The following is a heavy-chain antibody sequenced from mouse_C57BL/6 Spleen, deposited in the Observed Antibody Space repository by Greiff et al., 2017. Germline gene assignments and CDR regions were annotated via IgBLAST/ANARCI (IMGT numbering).Heavy chain of an antibody. CDR1: GFTFSSYA. CDR3: ARDYNGSKYFDY. J-gene: IGHJ2*01. V-gene: IGHV5-4*01. CDR2: ISDGGSYT. D-gene: IGHD1-1*01. Sequence: EVQVVESGGGLVKPGGSLKLSCAASGFTFSSYAMSWVRQTPEKRLEWVATISDGGSYTYYPDNVQGRFTISRDNAKNNLYLQLSHLKSADTAMYYWARDYNGSKYFDYWGQGTPLTVSS.